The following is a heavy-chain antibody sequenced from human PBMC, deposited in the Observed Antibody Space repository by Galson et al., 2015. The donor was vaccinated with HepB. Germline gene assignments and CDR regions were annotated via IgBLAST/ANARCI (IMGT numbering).Heavy chain of an antibody. V-gene: IGHV2-70*11. D-gene: IGHD6-19*01. CDR3: ARMNSSGWYEYYFDY. CDR2: IDWDDDK. CDR1: GFSLSTSGMC. J-gene: IGHJ4*02. Sequence: PALVKPTQTLTLTCTFSGFSLSTSGMCVSWIRQPPGKALEWLARIDWDDDKYYSTSLKTRLTISKDTSKNQVVLTMTNMDPVDTATYYCARMNSSGWYEYYFDYWGQGTLVTVS.